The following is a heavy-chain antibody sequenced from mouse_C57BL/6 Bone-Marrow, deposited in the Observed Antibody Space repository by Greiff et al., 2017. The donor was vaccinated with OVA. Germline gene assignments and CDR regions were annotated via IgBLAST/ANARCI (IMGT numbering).Heavy chain of an antibody. CDR2: SRNKANDYTT. Sequence: EVKLVESGGGLVQSGRSLRLSCATSGFTFSDFYMEWVRQAPGKGLEWIAASRNKANDYTTEYSASVKGRFIVSRDTSQSILYLQMNALRAEDTAIYYCARDGESWFAYWGQGTLVTVSA. V-gene: IGHV7-1*01. J-gene: IGHJ3*01. CDR3: ARDGESWFAY. CDR1: GFTFSDFY.